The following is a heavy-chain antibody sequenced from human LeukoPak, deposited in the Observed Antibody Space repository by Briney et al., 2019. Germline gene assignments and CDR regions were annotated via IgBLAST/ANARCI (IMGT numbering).Heavy chain of an antibody. CDR1: GFTFSSYG. CDR3: AKDRGVSGYYYGMDV. J-gene: IGHJ6*02. Sequence: GGSLRLSCAASGFTFSSYGMHWVRQAPGKGLEWVAVISYDGSNKYYADSVKGRFTISRDNSKNTLYLQMNSLRAEDTAVYYCAKDRGVSGYYYGMDVWGQGTTVTVSS. V-gene: IGHV3-30*18. CDR2: ISYDGSNK.